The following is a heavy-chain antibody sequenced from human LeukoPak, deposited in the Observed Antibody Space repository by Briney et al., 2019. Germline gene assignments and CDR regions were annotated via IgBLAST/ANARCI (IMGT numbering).Heavy chain of an antibody. CDR1: GFTFGSYS. V-gene: IGHV3-21*01. J-gene: IGHJ5*02. D-gene: IGHD2-2*02. CDR2: ISSSSSYI. CDR3: ARERGVVVPAAIRWFDP. Sequence: PGGSLRLSCAASGFTFGSYSMNWVRQAPGKGLEWVSSISSSSSYIYYADSVKGRFTISRDNAKNSLYLQMNSLRAEDTAVYYCARERGVVVPAAIRWFDPWGQGTLVTVSS.